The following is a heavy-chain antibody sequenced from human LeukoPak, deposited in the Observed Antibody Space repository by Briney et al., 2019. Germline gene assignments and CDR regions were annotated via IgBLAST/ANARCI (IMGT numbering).Heavy chain of an antibody. CDR3: ARGKYSSSSGYFDL. CDR2: IYHSGST. V-gene: IGHV4-4*02. J-gene: IGHJ2*01. CDR1: GGSISSSNW. D-gene: IGHD6-6*01. Sequence: PSGTLSLTCAVSGGSISSSNWWSWVRQPPGKGLEWIGEIYHSGSTNYNPSLKSRVTISVDTSKNQFSLKLSSVTAADTAVYYCARGKYSSSSGYFDLWGRGTLVTVSS.